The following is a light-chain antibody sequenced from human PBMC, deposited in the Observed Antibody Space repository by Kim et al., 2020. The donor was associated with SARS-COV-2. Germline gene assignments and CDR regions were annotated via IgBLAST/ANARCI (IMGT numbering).Light chain of an antibody. J-gene: IGKJ4*01. CDR1: QDISNY. V-gene: IGKV1-33*01. CDR3: QQYDNLTLT. CDR2: DAS. Sequence: DIQMTQSPSSLSASVGDRVTITCQASQDISNYLKWYQQKPGTAPKLLIYDASNLETGVPSRFSGSGSGTDFTFTISSLQPEDIATYYCQQYDNLTLTFGGGTKGDIK.